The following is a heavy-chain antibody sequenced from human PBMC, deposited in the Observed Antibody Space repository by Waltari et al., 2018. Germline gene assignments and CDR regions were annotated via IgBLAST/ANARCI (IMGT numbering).Heavy chain of an antibody. D-gene: IGHD3-16*01. CDR1: GGPISAYY. V-gene: IGHV4-4*07. CDR3: ARGGEYFDP. J-gene: IGHJ5*02. CDR2: IYVTGNT. Sequence: QVQLQESGPRLVKPSETLSLTCVVSGGPISAYYWNWIRQSAGKGLEWIGSIYVTGNTAYNPSLKSRVTVSADTSKNHVSLNMISVTAADTAMYFCARGGEYFDPWGQGTLVIVSS.